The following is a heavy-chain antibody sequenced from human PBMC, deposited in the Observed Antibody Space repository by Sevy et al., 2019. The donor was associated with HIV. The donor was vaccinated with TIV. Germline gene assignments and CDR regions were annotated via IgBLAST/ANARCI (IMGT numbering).Heavy chain of an antibody. J-gene: IGHJ3*01. CDR2: INQDGGQK. V-gene: IGHV3-7*01. CDR1: GSSFGIHW. Sequence: GGSLRLSCVASGSSFGIHWMSWVRQAPGKGLEWVAKINQDGGQKYYVDSVKGRLTISRDNAKSSRYLQMNSLRVEDTALYYCARDPDPVPGVAFDVWGQGTMVTVSS. CDR3: ARDPDPVPGVAFDV.